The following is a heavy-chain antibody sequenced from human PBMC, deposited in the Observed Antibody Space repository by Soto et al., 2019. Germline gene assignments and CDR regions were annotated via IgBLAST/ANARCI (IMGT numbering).Heavy chain of an antibody. CDR3: ASPETTVVTPGYYYYGMDV. CDR1: GGTFSSYA. D-gene: IGHD4-17*01. CDR2: IIPIFGTA. Sequence: QVQLVQSGAEVKKPGSSVKVSCKASGGTFSSYAISWVRQAPGQGLEWMGGIIPIFGTANYAQKFQGRVTITADESTSTAYMELSSLRSEDTAVSYCASPETTVVTPGYYYYGMDVWGQVTTVTVSS. J-gene: IGHJ6*02. V-gene: IGHV1-69*01.